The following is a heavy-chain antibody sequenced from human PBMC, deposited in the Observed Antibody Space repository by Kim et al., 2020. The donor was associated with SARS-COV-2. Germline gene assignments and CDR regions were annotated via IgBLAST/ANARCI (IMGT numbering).Heavy chain of an antibody. CDR3: AKGGGQSTVKSNNYFDY. Sequence: GGSLRLSCAASGFTFSSYAMSWVRQAPGKGLEWVSAISGSGGSTYYADSVKGRFTISRDNSKNTLYLQMNSLRAEDTAVYYCAKGGGQSTVKSNNYFDYWGQGTLVTVSS. CDR1: GFTFSSYA. D-gene: IGHD4-17*01. J-gene: IGHJ4*02. V-gene: IGHV3-23*01. CDR2: ISGSGGST.